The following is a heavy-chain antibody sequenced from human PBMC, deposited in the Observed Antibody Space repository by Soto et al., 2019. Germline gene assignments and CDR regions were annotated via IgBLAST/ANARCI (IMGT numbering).Heavy chain of an antibody. D-gene: IGHD2-15*01. Sequence: QVQLQQWGAGLLKPSETLSLTCAVYGGSFSGYYWSWIRQPPGKGLEWIGEINHSGSTNYNPSLKSRVTISVDTSKNQCSLKLSSVTAADTAVYYCSRGGRSGGSCYSDPYFDLWGRGTLVTVSS. V-gene: IGHV4-34*01. CDR3: SRGGRSGGSCYSDPYFDL. J-gene: IGHJ2*01. CDR2: INHSGST. CDR1: GGSFSGYY.